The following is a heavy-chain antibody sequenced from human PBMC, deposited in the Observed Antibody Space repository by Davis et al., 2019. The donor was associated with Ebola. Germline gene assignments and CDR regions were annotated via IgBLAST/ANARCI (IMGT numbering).Heavy chain of an antibody. Sequence: GGSLRLSCAASGFTFSSYWMSWVRQAPGKGLEWVANIKQDGSEKYYVDSVKGRFTISRDNAKNSLYLQMNSLKTEDTAVYYCTSTSIVGAAFPAFDIWGQGTMVTVSS. J-gene: IGHJ3*02. CDR2: IKQDGSEK. D-gene: IGHD1-26*01. CDR3: TSTSIVGAAFPAFDI. CDR1: GFTFSSYW. V-gene: IGHV3-7*03.